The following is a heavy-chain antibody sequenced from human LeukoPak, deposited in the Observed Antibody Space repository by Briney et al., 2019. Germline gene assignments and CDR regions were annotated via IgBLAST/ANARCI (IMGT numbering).Heavy chain of an antibody. Sequence: PGGSLRLSCAASGFTFSSYAMNWVRQAPGKGLEWVSTFSGSGDTTYYADSVKGRFAISTDNSKNTLYLRMDSLRAEDTAVYYCAKSYSSGWFGLYFDSWGQGTLVTVSS. V-gene: IGHV3-23*01. CDR1: GFTFSSYA. D-gene: IGHD6-19*01. J-gene: IGHJ4*02. CDR3: AKSYSSGWFGLYFDS. CDR2: FSGSGDTT.